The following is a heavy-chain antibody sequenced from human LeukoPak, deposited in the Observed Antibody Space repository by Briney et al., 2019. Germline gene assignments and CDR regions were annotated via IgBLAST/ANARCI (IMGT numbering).Heavy chain of an antibody. J-gene: IGHJ4*02. CDR2: ISYDGSNK. V-gene: IGHV3-30-3*01. D-gene: IGHD3-3*01. CDR3: ARGIGDYFDY. CDR1: GFTFSSYA. Sequence: GGSLRLSCAASGFTFSSYAMHWVRQAPGKGLEWVAVISYDGSNKYYADSVKGRFTISGDNSKNTLYLQMNSLRAEDTAVYYCARGIGDYFDYWGQGTLVTVSS.